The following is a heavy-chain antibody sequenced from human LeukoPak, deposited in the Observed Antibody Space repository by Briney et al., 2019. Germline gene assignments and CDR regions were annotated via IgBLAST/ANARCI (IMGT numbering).Heavy chain of an antibody. V-gene: IGHV4-38-2*02. J-gene: IGHJ4*02. CDR3: ARVGYYGSGSYYAFDY. Sequence: SETLSLACTVSGYSISSGYYWGWIRQPPGKGLEWIGSIYHSGSTYYNPSLKSRVTISVDTSKNQFSLKLSSVTAADTAVYYCARVGYYGSGSYYAFDYWGQGTLVTVSS. CDR2: IYHSGST. D-gene: IGHD3-10*01. CDR1: GYSISSGYY.